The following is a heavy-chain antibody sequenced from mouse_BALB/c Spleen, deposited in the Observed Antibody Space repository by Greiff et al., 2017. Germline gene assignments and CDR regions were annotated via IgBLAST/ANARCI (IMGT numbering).Heavy chain of an antibody. D-gene: IGHD2-3*01. V-gene: IGHV14-3*02. J-gene: IGHJ2*01. CDR3: ARYDGALYYLDD. CDR2: IDPANGNT. Sequence: EVQLQESGAELVKPGASVKLSCTASGFNIKDTYMHWVKQRPEQGLEWIGRIDPANGNTKYDPKFQGKATITADTSSNTAYLQLSSLTSEDTAVYYCARYDGALYYLDDWGQGTTLTVSS. CDR1: GFNIKDTY.